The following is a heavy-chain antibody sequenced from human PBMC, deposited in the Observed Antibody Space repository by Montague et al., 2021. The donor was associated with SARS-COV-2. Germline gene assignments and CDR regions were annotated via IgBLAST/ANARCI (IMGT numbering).Heavy chain of an antibody. CDR1: DVSLSTSTW. J-gene: IGHJ4*02. CDR3: ARGGLGNRGFDY. CDR2: IYLSGFT. V-gene: IGHV4-4*02. Sequence: SETLSLTCVVSDVSLSTSTWWSWVRQSPGKGLEWVGEIYLSGFTXYNPSVKSRVSISLDDSRSQFSLRLTSVTAADTAVYFCARGGLGNRGFDYWGQGTLVAVS. D-gene: IGHD3/OR15-3a*01.